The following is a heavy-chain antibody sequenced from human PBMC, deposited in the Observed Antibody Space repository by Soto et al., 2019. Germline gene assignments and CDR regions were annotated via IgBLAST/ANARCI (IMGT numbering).Heavy chain of an antibody. CDR2: IKSKTDGGTT. D-gene: IGHD3-22*01. J-gene: IGHJ4*02. Sequence: EVQLVESGGGLVKPGGSLRLSCAASGFTFSNAWMSWVRQAPGKGLEWVGRIKSKTDGGTTDYAAPVKGRFTISRDDSKNTLYLQMNSLKTEDTAVYYCTTDYYYDSSGYFCAHYWGQGTLVTVSS. V-gene: IGHV3-15*01. CDR3: TTDYYYDSSGYFCAHY. CDR1: GFTFSNAW.